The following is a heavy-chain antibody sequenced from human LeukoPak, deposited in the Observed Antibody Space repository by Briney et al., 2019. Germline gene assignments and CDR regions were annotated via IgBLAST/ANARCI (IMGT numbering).Heavy chain of an antibody. CDR2: TYYSGST. CDR1: GGSISSYY. Sequence: PSETLSLTCTVSGGSISSYYWSWIRQPPGKGLEWIGYTYYSGSTNYNPSLKSRVTISVDTSKNQFSLKLSSVTAADTAVYYCARERGYCSSTSCYPLGLGMDVWGKGTTVTVSS. D-gene: IGHD2-2*01. V-gene: IGHV4-59*01. CDR3: ARERGYCSSTSCYPLGLGMDV. J-gene: IGHJ6*04.